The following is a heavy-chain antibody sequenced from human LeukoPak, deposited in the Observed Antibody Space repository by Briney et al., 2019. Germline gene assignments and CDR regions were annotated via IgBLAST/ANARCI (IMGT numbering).Heavy chain of an antibody. J-gene: IGHJ6*02. V-gene: IGHV4-4*07. CDR2: IYTSGST. CDR3: ARDEPLYYGSGSFYYYSMDV. CDR1: GGSISSYY. D-gene: IGHD3-10*01. Sequence: SETLSLTCTVSGGSISSYYWSWIRQPAGKGLEWIGRIYTSGSTNYNPSPKSRVTMSVDTSKNQFSLKLSSVTAADTAVYYCARDEPLYYGSGSFYYYSMDVWGQGTTVTVSS.